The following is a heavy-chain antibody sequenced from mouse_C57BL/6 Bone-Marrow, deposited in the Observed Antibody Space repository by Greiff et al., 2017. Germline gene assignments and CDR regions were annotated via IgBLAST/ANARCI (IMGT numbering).Heavy chain of an antibody. V-gene: IGHV5-12*01. Sequence: EVKVVESGGGLVQPGGSLKISCAASGFTFSDYYMYWVRQTPEKRLEWVAYISNGGGSTYYPDTVKGRFTISRDNSKNTLYLQMSRLKSEDTAMYYCARSYYYGSSYYAMDYWGQGTSVTVSS. CDR2: ISNGGGST. CDR1: GFTFSDYY. J-gene: IGHJ4*01. D-gene: IGHD1-1*01. CDR3: ARSYYYGSSYYAMDY.